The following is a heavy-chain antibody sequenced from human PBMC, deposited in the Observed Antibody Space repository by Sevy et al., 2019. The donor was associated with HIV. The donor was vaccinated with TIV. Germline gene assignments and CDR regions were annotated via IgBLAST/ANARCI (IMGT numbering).Heavy chain of an antibody. CDR3: ASLSIAAAGLFDY. J-gene: IGHJ4*02. CDR1: GFTFEDYG. V-gene: IGHV3-20*04. CDR2: INWNGGST. Sequence: GGSLRLSCAASGFTFEDYGMSWVRQAPGKGLEWVSGINWNGGSTGYADSVKGRFTISRDNAKNSLYLQMNSLRAEDTALYYCASLSIAAAGLFDYWGQGTLVTVSS. D-gene: IGHD6-13*01.